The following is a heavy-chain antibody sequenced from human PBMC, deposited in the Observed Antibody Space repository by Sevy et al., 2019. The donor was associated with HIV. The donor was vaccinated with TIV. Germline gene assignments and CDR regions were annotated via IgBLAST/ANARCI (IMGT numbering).Heavy chain of an antibody. J-gene: IGHJ6*02. D-gene: IGHD3-22*01. CDR3: AGFGRRGEFGMIGLDVQNYYYGMDV. V-gene: IGHV5-51*01. Sequence: GESLKISCKGSGYSFTSYWIGWVRQMPGKGLEWMGIIYPGDSDTRYSPSFQGQVTISADKSISTAYLQWSSLKASDTAMYYCAGFGRRGEFGMIGLDVQNYYYGMDVWGQGTTVTVSS. CDR1: GYSFTSYW. CDR2: IYPGDSDT.